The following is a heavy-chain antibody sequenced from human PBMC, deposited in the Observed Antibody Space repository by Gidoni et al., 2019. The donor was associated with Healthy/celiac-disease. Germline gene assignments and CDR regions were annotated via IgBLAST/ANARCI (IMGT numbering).Heavy chain of an antibody. V-gene: IGHV3-64*01. J-gene: IGHJ3*02. Sequence: EVQLVEAGGGLVQPGGSLRHSCAASGFTFSSYAMHWVRQAPGKGLEYVSAISSNVGSTYYANSVKGRFTISRDNSKNTLYLQMGSLRAEDMAVYYCARVVRYYGSGTTGAFDIWGQGTMVTVSS. CDR1: GFTFSSYA. D-gene: IGHD3-10*01. CDR2: ISSNVGST. CDR3: ARVVRYYGSGTTGAFDI.